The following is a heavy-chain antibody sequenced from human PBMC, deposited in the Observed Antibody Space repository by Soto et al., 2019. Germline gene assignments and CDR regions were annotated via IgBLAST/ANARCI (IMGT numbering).Heavy chain of an antibody. V-gene: IGHV4-59*08. D-gene: IGHD2-15*01. CDR2: IYYSGST. J-gene: IGHJ3*02. CDR3: ASFLYAAATSGAFDI. CDR1: GGSISSYY. Sequence: SETLSLTCTVSGGSISSYYWSWIRQPPGKGLEWIGYIYYSGSTNYNPSLKSRVTISVDTSKNQFSLKLSSVTAADTAVYYCASFLYAAATSGAFDIWGQGTMVTV.